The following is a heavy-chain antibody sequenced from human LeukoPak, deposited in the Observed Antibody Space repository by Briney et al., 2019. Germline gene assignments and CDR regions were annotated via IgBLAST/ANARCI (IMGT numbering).Heavy chain of an antibody. CDR1: GYTFTGYY. CDR2: INPNSGGT. V-gene: IGHV1-2*06. J-gene: IGHJ1*01. D-gene: IGHD3-3*01. Sequence: ASVKVSCKASGYTFTGYYMHWVRQAPGQGLEWMGRINPNSGGTNYTQKFQGRVTMTRDTSISTAYMELSRLRSDDTAVYYCARDDTHYDFWSGYYREAEYFQHWGQGTLVTVSS. CDR3: ARDDTHYDFWSGYYREAEYFQH.